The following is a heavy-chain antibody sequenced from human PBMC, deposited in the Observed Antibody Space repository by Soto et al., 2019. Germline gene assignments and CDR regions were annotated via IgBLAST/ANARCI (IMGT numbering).Heavy chain of an antibody. CDR2: IYPGDSDT. Sequence: GESLKISCKGSGYSFASYWIGWLRQMPVKDLEWIGIIYPGDSDTRYSPSFQGQVTISADKSLRTAYLQWTSLKASETALYYCARTRSFTLGFYYDGMDVWGQGTTVTVSS. J-gene: IGHJ6*02. CDR1: GYSFASYW. V-gene: IGHV5-51*01. CDR3: ARTRSFTLGFYYDGMDV. D-gene: IGHD6-6*01.